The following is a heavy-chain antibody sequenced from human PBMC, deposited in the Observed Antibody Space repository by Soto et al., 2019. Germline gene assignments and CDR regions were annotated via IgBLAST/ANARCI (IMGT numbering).Heavy chain of an antibody. D-gene: IGHD6-13*01. Sequence: QVQRVQSGAEVKKPGASVKVSCKASGYTFTSYYMHWVRQAPGQGLEGRGIINPSGGSTSYAQKFQGRVTMTRDTSTSTVYMELSSLRSEDTAVYYCARFNRIAAAGKVGFDYWGQGTLVTVSS. CDR1: GYTFTSYY. CDR3: ARFNRIAAAGKVGFDY. V-gene: IGHV1-46*03. J-gene: IGHJ4*02. CDR2: INPSGGST.